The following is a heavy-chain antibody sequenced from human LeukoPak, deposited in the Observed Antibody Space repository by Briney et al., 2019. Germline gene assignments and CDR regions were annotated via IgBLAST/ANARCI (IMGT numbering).Heavy chain of an antibody. CDR3: ARDSRRELLHAIDI. Sequence: SETLSLTCTVSGGSISSYYWSWIRQPPGKGLEWIGYIYYSGSTNYNPSLKSRVTISVDTPKNQFSLKLSSVTAADTAVYYCARDSRRELLHAIDIWGQGTMVTVSS. J-gene: IGHJ3*02. D-gene: IGHD1-26*01. CDR1: GGSISSYY. V-gene: IGHV4-59*01. CDR2: IYYSGST.